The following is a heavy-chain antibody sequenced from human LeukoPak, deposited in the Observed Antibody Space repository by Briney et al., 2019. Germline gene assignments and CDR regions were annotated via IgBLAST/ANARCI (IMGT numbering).Heavy chain of an antibody. J-gene: IGHJ4*02. CDR1: GGTFSSYA. CDR3: ARDSRSSGSRESFYYFDY. D-gene: IGHD6-19*01. CDR2: IIPIFGTA. V-gene: IGHV1-69*13. Sequence: ASVKVSCKASGGTFSSYAISWARQAPGQGLEWMGGIIPIFGTANYAQKFQGRVTITADESTSTAYMELSSLRSEDTAVYYCARDSRSSGSRESFYYFDYWGQGTLVTVSS.